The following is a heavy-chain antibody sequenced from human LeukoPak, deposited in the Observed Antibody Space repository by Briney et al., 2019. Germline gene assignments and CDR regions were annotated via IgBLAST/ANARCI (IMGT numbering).Heavy chain of an antibody. Sequence: GGSLRLSCAVSGFTFDSHSMSWVRQAPGKGLEWVSYISSSGSTTYYADSVKGRFTISRDNAKNSLYLQMNSLRAEDTAVYYCASHSGSYQYFWGQGTLVTVSS. D-gene: IGHD1-26*01. CDR2: ISSSGSTT. CDR1: GFTFDSHS. CDR3: ASHSGSYQYF. V-gene: IGHV3-48*04. J-gene: IGHJ4*02.